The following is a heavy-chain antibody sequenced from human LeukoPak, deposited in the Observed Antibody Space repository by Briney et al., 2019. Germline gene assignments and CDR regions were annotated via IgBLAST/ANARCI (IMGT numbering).Heavy chain of an antibody. CDR2: IYYSGST. CDR3: ATSSGWYERNTWGGWFDP. V-gene: IGHV4-59*01. D-gene: IGHD6-19*01. CDR1: GGSIRSYY. J-gene: IGHJ5*02. Sequence: SETLSLTCSVSGGSIRSYYWYWIRQPPGKGLEWIGYIYYSGSTNYNPSLKSRVSISVDTSKNQFSLKLRSVTAADTAVYYCATSSGWYERNTWGGWFDPWGQGTLVTVSS.